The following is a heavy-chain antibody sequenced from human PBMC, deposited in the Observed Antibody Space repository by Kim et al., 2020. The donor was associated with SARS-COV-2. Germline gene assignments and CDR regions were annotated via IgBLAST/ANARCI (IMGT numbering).Heavy chain of an antibody. J-gene: IGHJ4*02. CDR2: SK. CDR3: AKDIFGGESG. D-gene: IGHD2-15*01. V-gene: IGHV3-9*01. Sequence: SKDYAASVKGRFTISRDNAKNSLYLQMNSLRAEDTALYYCAKDIFGGESGWGQGTLVTVSS.